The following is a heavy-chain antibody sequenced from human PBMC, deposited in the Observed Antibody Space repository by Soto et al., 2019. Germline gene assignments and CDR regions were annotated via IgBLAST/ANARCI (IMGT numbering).Heavy chain of an antibody. CDR2: ISGEGTVT. V-gene: IGHV3-74*01. CDR1: GLTFSTW. Sequence: EVQLVESGGGLVQPGGSLRLSCATSGLTFSTWIHWVRQAPGEGLVWVSRISGEGTVTDYAESVKGRLNVYRDITKSTVSLQMNSLRVEDTAVYYCARIGFWGEGDCWGQGNLGTVSS. D-gene: IGHD3-16*01. CDR3: ARIGFWGEGDC. J-gene: IGHJ4*02.